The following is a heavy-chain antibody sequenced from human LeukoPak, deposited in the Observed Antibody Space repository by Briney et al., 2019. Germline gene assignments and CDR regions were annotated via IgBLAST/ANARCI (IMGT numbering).Heavy chain of an antibody. CDR2: IIPILGIA. D-gene: IGHD3-9*01. CDR3: ARLYYDILTGYDRYFDY. V-gene: IGHV1-69*04. Sequence: SVKVSCKASGGTFSSYAISWVRQAPGQGLEWMGRIIPILGIANYAQKFQGRVTITADKSTSTAYMELSSLRSEDTAVYYCARLYYDILTGYDRYFDYWGQGILVTVSS. J-gene: IGHJ4*02. CDR1: GGTFSSYA.